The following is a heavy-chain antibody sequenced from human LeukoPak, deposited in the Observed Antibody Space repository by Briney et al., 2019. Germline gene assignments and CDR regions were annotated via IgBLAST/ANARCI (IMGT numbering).Heavy chain of an antibody. CDR2: ISAYNGNT. Sequence: ASVKVSCTASGYTFTSYGISWVRQAPGQGLEWMGWISAYNGNTNYAQKLQGRVTMTTDTSTSTAYMELRSLRSDDTAVYYCASAHLYYYYGMDVWGQGTTVTVSS. V-gene: IGHV1-18*01. J-gene: IGHJ6*02. CDR1: GYTFTSYG. CDR3: ASAHLYYYYGMDV.